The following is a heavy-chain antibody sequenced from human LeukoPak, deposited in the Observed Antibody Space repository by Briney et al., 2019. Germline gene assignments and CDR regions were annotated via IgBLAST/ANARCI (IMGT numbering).Heavy chain of an antibody. CDR1: GFTFSSSA. D-gene: IGHD2-15*01. V-gene: IGHV3-23*01. CDR3: AKSRHYCSGGSCPLDY. Sequence: PGGSLRLSCAASGFTFSSSAMSWVRQAPGKGLEWVSAISNNGGYTYYADSVQGRFTISRDNSKSTLCLQMNSLRAEDTAVYYCAKSRHYCSGGSCPLDYWGQGTLVTVSS. J-gene: IGHJ4*02. CDR2: ISNNGGYT.